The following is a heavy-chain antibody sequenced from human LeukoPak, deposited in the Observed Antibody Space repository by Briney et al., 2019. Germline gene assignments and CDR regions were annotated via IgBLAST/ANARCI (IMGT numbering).Heavy chain of an antibody. CDR1: GYTFTGYY. D-gene: IGHD3-3*02. Sequence: ASVKVSCKASGYTFTGYYMHWVRQAPGQGLEWMGWINPNSGGTNYAQKFQGRVTMTRDTSISTAYMELSRLRSDDTAVYYCATHLRSGYWYYFDYWGQGTLVTVSS. V-gene: IGHV1-2*02. CDR2: INPNSGGT. CDR3: ATHLRSGYWYYFDY. J-gene: IGHJ4*02.